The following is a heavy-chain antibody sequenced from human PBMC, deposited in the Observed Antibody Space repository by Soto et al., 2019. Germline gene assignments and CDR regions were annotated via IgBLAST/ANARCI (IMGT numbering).Heavy chain of an antibody. J-gene: IGHJ4*02. V-gene: IGHV4-30-4*01. CDR3: ASGPSGDKVDY. Sequence: QVQLRESGPGLVEPSQTLSLTCTVSGGSSSSGDYYWSWIRQSPGMGLEWIGHIYTGGNTYTNPSLKSRVTLSVDASKNQFSLKLNSVTAADTAVYYCASGPSGDKVDYWGQGTLVTVTS. CDR2: IYTGGNT. CDR1: GGSSSSGDYY. D-gene: IGHD1-26*01.